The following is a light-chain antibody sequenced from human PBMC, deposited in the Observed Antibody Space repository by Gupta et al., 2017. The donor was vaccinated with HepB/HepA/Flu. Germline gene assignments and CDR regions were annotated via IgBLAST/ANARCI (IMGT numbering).Light chain of an antibody. Sequence: QAVLTQPSSLSASPGASASLTCTLRSGLNVHTYRIHWYQQKSGSPPQYLLRYNSDSDKQLGSGVPSRLSGSKDASANEAILLISGLQSEEEAYDYCTIWHNENWVFGGGTKLTVL. J-gene: IGLJ3*02. CDR3: TIWHNENWV. CDR1: SGLNVHTYR. V-gene: IGLV5-45*02. CDR2: YNSDSDK.